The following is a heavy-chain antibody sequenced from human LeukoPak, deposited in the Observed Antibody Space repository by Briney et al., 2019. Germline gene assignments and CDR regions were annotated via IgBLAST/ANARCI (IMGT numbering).Heavy chain of an antibody. CDR1: GFTFSCYG. Sequence: PGGSLRLSCAASGFTFSCYGMHWVRQAPGKGLEWVAVIWYDGSNKYYAYSVKGRFTISRDNSKNTLYLQMNSLRAEDTAVYYCAKERSALLLWFGELFDYWGQGTLVTVSS. CDR2: IWYDGSNK. J-gene: IGHJ4*02. V-gene: IGHV3-33*06. D-gene: IGHD3-10*01. CDR3: AKERSALLLWFGELFDY.